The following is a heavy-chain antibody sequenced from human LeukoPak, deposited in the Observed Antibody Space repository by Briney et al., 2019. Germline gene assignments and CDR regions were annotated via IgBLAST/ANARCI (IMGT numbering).Heavy chain of an antibody. CDR2: ISSSGRTI. J-gene: IGHJ3*02. CDR1: GFTFSSYE. Sequence: PGGSLRLSCAASGFTFSSYEMNWVRQAPGKGLEWVSYISSSGRTIDYAGSVKGRFTISRDYAKNSLHLQMNSLRAEDTAVYYCASSAQWALDAFDIWGQGTMVIVSS. CDR3: ASSAQWALDAFDI. D-gene: IGHD1-26*01. V-gene: IGHV3-48*03.